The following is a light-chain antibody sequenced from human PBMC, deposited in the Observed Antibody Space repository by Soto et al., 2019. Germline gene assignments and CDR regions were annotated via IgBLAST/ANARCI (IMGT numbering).Light chain of an antibody. J-gene: IGKJ3*01. V-gene: IGKV3-20*01. CDR3: QQYGSSPLT. CDR1: QSVSSSY. Sequence: EIVLTQSPGTLSLSPGERATLSCRASQSVSSSYLAWYQQKPGQAPRLLIYGASIRATGTPDRFSGSGSGTDFTLTISRLAPEDSAVFYCQQYGSSPLTFGPGTKVHIK. CDR2: GAS.